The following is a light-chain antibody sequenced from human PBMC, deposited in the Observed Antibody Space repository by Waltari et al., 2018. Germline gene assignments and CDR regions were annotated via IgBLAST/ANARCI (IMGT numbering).Light chain of an antibody. J-gene: IGLJ3*02. CDR3: QSYDKTLSAWV. CDR1: TSNTGAGYD. CDR2: ANN. V-gene: IGLV1-40*01. Sequence: QSVLTQPPSVSGAPGQRVTVSCTGSTSNTGAGYDVQWYRQFPGGAPKLVIYANNNRPSGVPDRFSATKSGSSASLAITGLQAEDEADYYCQSYDKTLSAWVFGGGTRLTVL.